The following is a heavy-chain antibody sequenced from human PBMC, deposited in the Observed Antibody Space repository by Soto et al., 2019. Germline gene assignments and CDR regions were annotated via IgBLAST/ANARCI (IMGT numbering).Heavy chain of an antibody. D-gene: IGHD6-13*01. CDR2: VHQRGSN. J-gene: IGHJ4*02. CDR1: SGSIRNSEW. Sequence: QVQLQESGPGLVKPSETLSLTCAVTSGSIRNSEWWTWVRQPPGKGLEWIGEVHQRGSNNFNPSLKSRVTISIDKSENHFSLRLSSVTAADTAVYYCAGRMGSRPAWGQGTLVTVSS. CDR3: AGRMGSRPA. V-gene: IGHV4-4*02.